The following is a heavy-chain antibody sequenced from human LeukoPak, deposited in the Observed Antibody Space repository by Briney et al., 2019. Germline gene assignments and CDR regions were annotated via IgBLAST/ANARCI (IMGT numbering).Heavy chain of an antibody. J-gene: IGHJ6*03. CDR1: GGSFSGYY. Sequence: PSETLSLTCAVYGGSFSGYYWSWIRQPPGKGLEWIGEINHSGSTNYNPSLKSRVTISVDTSKNQFSLKLSSVTAADTAVYYCARGTARPIYYYMDVWGKGTTVTVSS. CDR3: ARGTARPIYYYMDV. V-gene: IGHV4-34*01. D-gene: IGHD6-6*01. CDR2: INHSGST.